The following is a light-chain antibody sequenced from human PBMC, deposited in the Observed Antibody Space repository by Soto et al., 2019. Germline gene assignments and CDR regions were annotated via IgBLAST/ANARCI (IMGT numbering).Light chain of an antibody. CDR3: QQRSNWPPEFT. CDR2: DAV. Sequence: EIVLTQSPAYLSLTPGERVTLSCRASQSITSYLAWYQKKPGQTPRLLIYDAVNRATGVPDRFSGGGSGTDFTLPISSLEAEDSAVYYCQQRSNWPPEFTFGQGTRVEIK. CDR1: QSITSY. V-gene: IGKV3-11*01. J-gene: IGKJ2*01.